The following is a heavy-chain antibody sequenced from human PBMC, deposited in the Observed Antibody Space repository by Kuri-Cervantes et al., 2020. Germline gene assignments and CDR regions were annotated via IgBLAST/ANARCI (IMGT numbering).Heavy chain of an antibody. CDR2: IHWDDDK. D-gene: IGHD3-9*01. V-gene: IGHV2-5*08. CDR1: GGSVSSGSYY. J-gene: IGHJ4*02. Sequence: TLSLTCTVSGGSVSSGSYYWSWIRQPPGKALEWLALIHWDDDKRYNPSLKSRLTITKDTSKNHVVLTMTNMDPVDTATYYCARDILTGDYNFDYWGQGTLVTVSS. CDR3: ARDILTGDYNFDY.